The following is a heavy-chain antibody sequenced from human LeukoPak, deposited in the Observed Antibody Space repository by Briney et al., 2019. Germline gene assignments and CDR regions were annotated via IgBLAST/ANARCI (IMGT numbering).Heavy chain of an antibody. J-gene: IGHJ5*02. CDR3: AKDSSSVVPAAIYWFDP. CDR1: GFTFSSYA. D-gene: IGHD2-2*02. V-gene: IGHV3-23*01. Sequence: GGSLRLSCAASGFTFSSYAMSWVRQAPGKGLEWVSAISGSGGSTYYADSVKGRFTISRDNSKSTLYLQMNSLRAEDTAVYYCAKDSSSVVPAAIYWFDPWGQGTLVTVSS. CDR2: ISGSGGST.